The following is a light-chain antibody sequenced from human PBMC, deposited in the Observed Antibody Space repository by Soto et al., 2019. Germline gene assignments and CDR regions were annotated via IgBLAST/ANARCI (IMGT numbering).Light chain of an antibody. V-gene: IGLV2-8*01. CDR3: SSYADNNRV. CDR1: SSDVGAYNY. Sequence: QPALTQPPSASGSPGQSVTISCTGTSSDVGAYNYVSWYQQYPAKAPKLIIYEVTKRPSGVPDRFSGSKSGNTASLTVSGLQAEDEADYYCSSYADNNRVFGTGTKVTVL. CDR2: EVT. J-gene: IGLJ1*01.